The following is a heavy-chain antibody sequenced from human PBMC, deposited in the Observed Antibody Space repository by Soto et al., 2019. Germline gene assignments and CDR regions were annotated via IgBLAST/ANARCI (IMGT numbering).Heavy chain of an antibody. CDR2: IDYSGST. Sequence: SETLSLTCTVSGGSISSSSYYWGWIRQPPGKGLEWIVSIDYSGSTYYNPSLKSRVTISVDTSKNQFSLKLSSVTAADTAVYYCARRGDSSGYYYQNWFDPWGQGALVTVSS. CDR1: GGSISSSSYY. D-gene: IGHD3-22*01. V-gene: IGHV4-39*01. J-gene: IGHJ5*02. CDR3: ARRGDSSGYYYQNWFDP.